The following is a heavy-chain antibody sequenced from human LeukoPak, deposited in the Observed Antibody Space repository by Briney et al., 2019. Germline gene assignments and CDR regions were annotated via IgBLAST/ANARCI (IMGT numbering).Heavy chain of an antibody. J-gene: IGHJ5*02. CDR2: IYSGGST. V-gene: IGHV3-66*01. Sequence: GGSLRLSCAASGFTVSSNYMSWVRQAPGKGLEWVSVIYSGGSTYYADSVKGRFTISRDNSKNTLYLQMNSLRAEDTAVYYCAXXXXXXXXGDWFDPWGQGTLVTVSS. CDR3: AXXXXXXXXGDWFDP. CDR1: GFTVSSNY. D-gene: IGHD3-3*01.